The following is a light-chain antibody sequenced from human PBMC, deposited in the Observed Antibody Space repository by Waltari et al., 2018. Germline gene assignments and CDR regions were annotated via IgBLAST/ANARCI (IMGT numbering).Light chain of an antibody. Sequence: QSALTQPASVSGSPGQSLTISRTATSSHVGSYNLASWYQQHPGKAPKLLIYEGSKRPSGVSNRFSGSKSGNTASLTISGLQAEDEADYYCCSYAGSSTWVFGGGTKLTVL. CDR3: CSYAGSSTWV. CDR1: SSHVGSYNL. CDR2: EGS. V-gene: IGLV2-23*01. J-gene: IGLJ3*02.